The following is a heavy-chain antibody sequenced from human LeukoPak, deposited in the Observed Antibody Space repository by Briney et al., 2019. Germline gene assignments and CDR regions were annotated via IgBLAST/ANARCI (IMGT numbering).Heavy chain of an antibody. V-gene: IGHV3-23*01. J-gene: IGHJ4*02. CDR2: ITASGGNT. Sequence: GGSLRLACAASGFTFSSYAMGWVRQAPGKGLEWVSAITASGGNTYYADSVKGRFTISRDNSKNTLYLQVNSLRAEDTAVYYCAKGNGYSYGRYYFDYWGQGTLVTVSS. D-gene: IGHD5-18*01. CDR3: AKGNGYSYGRYYFDY. CDR1: GFTFSSYA.